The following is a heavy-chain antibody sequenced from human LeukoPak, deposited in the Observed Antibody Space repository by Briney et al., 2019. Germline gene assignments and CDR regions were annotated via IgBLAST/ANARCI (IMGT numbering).Heavy chain of an antibody. V-gene: IGHV4-31*03. CDR2: IYYSGST. CDR3: ARGRARSGWFDP. D-gene: IGHD3-10*01. Sequence: SQTLSLTCTVSGGSISSGGYYWSWIRQHPGNGLEWSRYIYYSGSTYYNPSLKSRVTISVDTSKSQFSLKLSSVTAADTAVYSCARGRARSGWFDPWGQGTLVTVSS. CDR1: GGSISSGGYY. J-gene: IGHJ5*02.